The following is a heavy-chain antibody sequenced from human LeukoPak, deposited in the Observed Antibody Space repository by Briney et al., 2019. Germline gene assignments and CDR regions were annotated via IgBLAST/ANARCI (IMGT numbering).Heavy chain of an antibody. CDR2: ISSSSSYI. CDR1: GFTFSSYS. V-gene: IGHV3-21*01. CDR3: ARDPEIGLIGGSSDGMDV. Sequence: PGGSLRLSCAASGFTFSSYSMNWVRQAPGKGLEWVSSISSSSSYIYYADSVKGRFTISRDNSKNTLYLQMNSLRAEDTAVYYCARDPEIGLIGGSSDGMDVWGQGTTVTVSS. J-gene: IGHJ6*02. D-gene: IGHD6-6*01.